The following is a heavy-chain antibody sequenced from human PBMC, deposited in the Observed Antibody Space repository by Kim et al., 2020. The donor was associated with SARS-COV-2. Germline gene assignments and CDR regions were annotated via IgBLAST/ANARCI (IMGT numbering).Heavy chain of an antibody. Sequence: SETLSLTCTVSGYSISSGYYWGWIRQPPGKGLEWIGSIYHSGSTYYNPSLKSRVTISVDTSKNQFSLKLSSVTAADTAVYYCARGGGSGSYQYYYYGMDVWGQGTTVTVSS. CDR3: ARGGGSGSYQYYYYGMDV. J-gene: IGHJ6*02. CDR2: IYHSGST. CDR1: GYSISSGYY. D-gene: IGHD3-10*01. V-gene: IGHV4-38-2*02.